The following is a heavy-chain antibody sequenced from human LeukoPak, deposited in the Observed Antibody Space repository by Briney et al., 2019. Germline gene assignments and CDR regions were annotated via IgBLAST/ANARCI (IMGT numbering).Heavy chain of an antibody. Sequence: GGSLRLSCSASGFTFSGYGMRWVRQAPGKGLEYVSAIISNGESTYYSDSVKDRFTISRDNSKNTLYLQMSSLRPEDTAVYYCVKSASTWYLFDYWGQGTLVTVSS. CDR2: IISNGEST. J-gene: IGHJ4*02. V-gene: IGHV3-64*03. D-gene: IGHD6-13*01. CDR3: VKSASTWYLFDY. CDR1: GFTFSGYG.